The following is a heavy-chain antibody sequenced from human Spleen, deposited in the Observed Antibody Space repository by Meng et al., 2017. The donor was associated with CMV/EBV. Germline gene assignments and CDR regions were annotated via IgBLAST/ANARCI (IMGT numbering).Heavy chain of an antibody. CDR3: AKGVGPAPWDF. CDR1: DVSISSNYY. D-gene: IGHD1-26*01. V-gene: IGHV4-59*01. J-gene: IGHJ4*02. CDR2: MSYSGST. Sequence: GSLRLSCSVSDVSISSNYYWSWIRQPPGKGLEWIGYMSYSGSTNYNPSLKSRVTISVDTSKNQFSLKLSSMTAADTAVYYCAKGVGPAPWDFWGQGKLVTVSS.